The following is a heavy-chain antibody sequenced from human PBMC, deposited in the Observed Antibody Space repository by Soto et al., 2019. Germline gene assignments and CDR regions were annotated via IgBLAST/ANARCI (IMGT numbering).Heavy chain of an antibody. D-gene: IGHD3-10*01. CDR1: GGSISSYY. CDR2: IYYSGST. CDR3: ARHVYGSGSYRFDP. J-gene: IGHJ5*02. Sequence: SETLSLTCTVSGGSISSYYWSWIRQPPGKGLEWIGDIYYSGSTNYNPSLKSRVTISVDTSKNQFSLKLSSVTAADTAVYYCARHVYGSGSYRFDPWGQGTLVTVSS. V-gene: IGHV4-59*08.